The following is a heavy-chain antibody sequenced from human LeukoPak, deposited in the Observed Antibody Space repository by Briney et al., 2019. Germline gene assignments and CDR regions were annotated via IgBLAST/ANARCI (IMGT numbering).Heavy chain of an antibody. D-gene: IGHD4-17*01. Sequence: GGSLRLSCAASGFTVSSNYMSWVRQAPGKGLEWVSIIYSDDNTYYADSVKGRFAISRDNSKSTLYLQMNSLRAEDTAVYYCASSESRGDYGYWGQGTLVTVSS. CDR1: GFTVSSNY. CDR2: IYSDDNT. J-gene: IGHJ4*02. CDR3: ASSESRGDYGY. V-gene: IGHV3-53*01.